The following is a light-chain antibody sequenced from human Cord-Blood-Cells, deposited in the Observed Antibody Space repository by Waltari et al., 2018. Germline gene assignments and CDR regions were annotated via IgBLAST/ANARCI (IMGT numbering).Light chain of an antibody. CDR2: GAS. V-gene: IGKV3-20*01. Sequence: EIVLTPSPGTLSLPPGERATLYCRASQSVSSSYLAWYQQKPGQAPRLLIYGASSRATGIPDRFSGSGSGTDFTLTISRLEPEDCAVDYCQQYGSSPPLTFGGGTKVEIK. CDR3: QQYGSSPPLT. CDR1: QSVSSSY. J-gene: IGKJ4*01.